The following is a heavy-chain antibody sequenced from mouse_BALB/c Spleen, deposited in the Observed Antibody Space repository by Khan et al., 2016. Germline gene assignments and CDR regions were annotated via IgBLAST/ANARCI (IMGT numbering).Heavy chain of an antibody. CDR3: ARSDYGNYF. J-gene: IGHJ2*01. D-gene: IGHD2-1*01. CDR2: VNPYNGGT. Sequence: EVQLQESVPELVKPGASVKMSCKASGYTFTDYYMDWVKQSHGESFEWIGRVNPYNGGTSYNQKFKGKATLTVDKSSSTAYMELNSLTSEDSAVYYCARSDYGNYF. V-gene: IGHV1-19*01. CDR1: GYTFTDYY.